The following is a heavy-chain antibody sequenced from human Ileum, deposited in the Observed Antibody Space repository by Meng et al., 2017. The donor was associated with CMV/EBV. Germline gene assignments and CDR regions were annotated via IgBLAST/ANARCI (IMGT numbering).Heavy chain of an antibody. J-gene: IGHJ4*02. D-gene: IGHD3-10*01. CDR3: ARIRGSSVVDY. Sequence: SETLSLTCTVSGYSISSGYYWGWIRQSPGKGLEWIGSMYHSGSSYYNPSLKSRVTISLDTSRNQFSLNLTSVTAADTGVYYCARIRGSSVVDYWGQGALVTISS. V-gene: IGHV4-38-2*02. CDR2: MYHSGSS. CDR1: GYSISSGYY.